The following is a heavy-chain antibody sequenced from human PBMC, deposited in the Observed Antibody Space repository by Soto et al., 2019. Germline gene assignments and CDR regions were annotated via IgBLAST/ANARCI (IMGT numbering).Heavy chain of an antibody. CDR2: VNPNSGGT. D-gene: IGHD6-6*01. Sequence: ASVKVSCKASGYTFTAYYMHWVRQAPGQGLEWMGWVNPNSGGTNYAQKFQGRVTMTRDTSITTAYMELSRLRSDDTVVYYCARSIAARRTVDYWGQGTLVTVSS. V-gene: IGHV1-2*02. CDR3: ARSIAARRTVDY. CDR1: GYTFTAYY. J-gene: IGHJ4*01.